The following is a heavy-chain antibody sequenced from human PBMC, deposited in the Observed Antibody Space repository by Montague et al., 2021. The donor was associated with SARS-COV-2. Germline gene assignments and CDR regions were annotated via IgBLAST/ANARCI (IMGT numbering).Heavy chain of an antibody. D-gene: IGHD1-14*01. CDR2: IYPGDSDT. CDR3: ARRIHGTYYVDY. CDR1: GYRFSSYW. J-gene: IGHJ4*02. Sequence: QSGAEVKKPGESLKISCKGSGYRFSSYWIGWVRQMSGKGLEWMGIIYPGDSDTRYSPSFQGQVAISADKSITTAYLQWSSLKASDTAMYYCARRIHGTYYVDYWGQGTLVTVSS. V-gene: IGHV5-51*01.